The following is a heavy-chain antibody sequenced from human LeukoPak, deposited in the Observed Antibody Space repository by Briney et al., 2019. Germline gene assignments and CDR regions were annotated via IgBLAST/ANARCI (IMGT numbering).Heavy chain of an antibody. V-gene: IGHV3-21*01. CDR3: ARGRSGSYYVS. J-gene: IGHJ4*02. Sequence: GGSLRLSCAASGFTFSSYSMNWVRQAPGKGLEWVSSISSSSSYIYYADSVKGRFAISRDNAKDSLYLQMNSLRAEDTAVYYCARGRSGSYYVSWGQGTLVTVSS. CDR1: GFTFSSYS. D-gene: IGHD1-26*01. CDR2: ISSSSSYI.